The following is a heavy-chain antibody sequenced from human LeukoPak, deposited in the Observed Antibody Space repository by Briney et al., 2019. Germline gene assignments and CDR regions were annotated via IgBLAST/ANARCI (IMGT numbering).Heavy chain of an antibody. CDR3: ARTTVAGTDY. CDR1: GGSISSSSYY. CDR2: IYYSGST. D-gene: IGHD6-19*01. V-gene: IGHV4-39*01. Sequence: SETLSLTCTVSGGSISSSSYYWGWIRQPPGKGLEWIGSIYYSGSTYYNPSLKSRVTISVDTSKNQFPLKLSSVTAADTAVYYCARTTVAGTDYWGQGTLVTVSS. J-gene: IGHJ4*02.